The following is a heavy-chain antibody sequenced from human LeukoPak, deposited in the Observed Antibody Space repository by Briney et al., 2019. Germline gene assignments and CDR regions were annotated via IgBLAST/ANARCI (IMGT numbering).Heavy chain of an antibody. D-gene: IGHD6-19*01. CDR2: IYPGDSDT. CDR1: GYSFTSYW. J-gene: IGHJ6*02. V-gene: IGHV5-51*01. CDR3: AISKGIAVAAPGDYYYYYGMDV. Sequence: GESLKISCQGSGYSFTSYWIGWVRQMPGKGLEWMGIIYPGDSDTRYSPSFQGQVTISADKSISTAYLQWSSLKASDTAMYYCAISKGIAVAAPGDYYYYYGMDVWGQGTTVTVSS.